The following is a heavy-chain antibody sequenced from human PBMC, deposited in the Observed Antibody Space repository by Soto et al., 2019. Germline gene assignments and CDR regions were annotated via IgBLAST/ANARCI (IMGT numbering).Heavy chain of an antibody. CDR3: ARDKWLREEEYYFDY. CDR1: GFTFSSYE. D-gene: IGHD5-12*01. CDR2: ISSSGSTI. J-gene: IGHJ4*02. Sequence: WGSLRLSCSASGFTFSSYEMNWCRQAPGKGLEWVSYISSSGSTIYYADSVKGRFTISRDNAKNSLYLQMNSLRAEDTAVYYCARDKWLREEEYYFDYWGQGTLVTVSS. V-gene: IGHV3-48*03.